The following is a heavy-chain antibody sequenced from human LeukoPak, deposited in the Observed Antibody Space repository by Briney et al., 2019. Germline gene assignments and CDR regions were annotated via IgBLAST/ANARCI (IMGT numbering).Heavy chain of an antibody. D-gene: IGHD1-26*01. J-gene: IGHJ6*01. V-gene: IGHV3-23*01. CDR1: GFTVTNNY. Sequence: GGSLRLSCAASGFTVTNNYMGWVRRTPGEGLEWVSGISGSGDNTLYADSVKGRFTISRDNSKNTLYLEMNSLRAEDTAIYYCAKMKGHPLPKYYMDVWGQGTTVTVSS. CDR3: AKMKGHPLPKYYMDV. CDR2: ISGSGDNT.